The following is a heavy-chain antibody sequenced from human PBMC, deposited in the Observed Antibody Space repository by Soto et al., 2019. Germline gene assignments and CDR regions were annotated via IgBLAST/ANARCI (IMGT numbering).Heavy chain of an antibody. V-gene: IGHV2-5*02. CDR2: IYWDDDK. J-gene: IGHJ4*02. CDR3: AHRPSYCSGGSSYSGFDY. Sequence: QITLKESGPTLVKPTQTLTLTCTFSGFSLSTSGVGVGWIRQPPAKALVWLALIYWDDDKRDSPWPKSRLTIPKDTSKYQVVITMANMDRVDTPTYVCAHRPSYCSGGSSYSGFDYLGQGALCTISS. D-gene: IGHD2-15*01. CDR1: GFSLSTSGVG.